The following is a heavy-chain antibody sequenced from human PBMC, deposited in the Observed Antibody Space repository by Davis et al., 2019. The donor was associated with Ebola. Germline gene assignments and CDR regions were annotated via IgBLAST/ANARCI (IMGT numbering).Heavy chain of an antibody. CDR2: MNPKSGNT. V-gene: IGHV1-8*03. J-gene: IGHJ3*02. CDR1: GYTFTNYG. CDR3: ARGCSSDRCFMGAFDI. Sequence: ASVKVSCKASGYTFTNYGIIWVRQAPGQGLEWMGWMNPKSGNTGYEQKFQGRVTITRNTSISTVYMELSSLRSDDTAVYYCARGCSSDRCFMGAFDIWGQGTMVTVSS. D-gene: IGHD6-19*01.